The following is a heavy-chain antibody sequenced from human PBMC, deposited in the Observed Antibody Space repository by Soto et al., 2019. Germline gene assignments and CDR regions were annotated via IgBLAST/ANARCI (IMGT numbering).Heavy chain of an antibody. V-gene: IGHV3-21*01. D-gene: IGHD4-4*01. CDR1: GFTFSTYS. CDR3: AREGINNYNEYYFDS. Sequence: PGGSLRLSCAASGFTFSTYSMNWVRQAPGKGLEWVSSISGSGNYTHYADFLRGRFTISRDNAKTSLYLQMNSLRAEETAVYYCAREGINNYNEYYFDSWGQGTVVTVSS. J-gene: IGHJ4*02. CDR2: ISGSGNYT.